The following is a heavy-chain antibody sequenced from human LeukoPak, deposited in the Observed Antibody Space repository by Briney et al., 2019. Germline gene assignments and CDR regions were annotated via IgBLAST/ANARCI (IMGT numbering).Heavy chain of an antibody. CDR2: INHSGST. D-gene: IGHD2-15*01. V-gene: IGHV4-34*01. Sequence: PSETLSLTCAVYGGSFSGYYWSWIRQPPGKGLEWIGEINHSGSTNYNPSLKSRVTISVDTSKNQFSLKLSSVTAADTAVYYCARGLSAIVYWGQGTLVTVSS. CDR1: GGSFSGYY. CDR3: ARGLSAIVY. J-gene: IGHJ4*02.